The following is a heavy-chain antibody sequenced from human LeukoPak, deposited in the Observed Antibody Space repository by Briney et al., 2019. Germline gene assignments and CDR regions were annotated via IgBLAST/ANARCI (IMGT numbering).Heavy chain of an antibody. CDR2: ISGSGPYT. CDR1: GFTFSSYA. J-gene: IGHJ1*01. D-gene: IGHD2-2*01. CDR3: AKDLGYCSSTSCYPYFQH. V-gene: IGHV3-23*01. Sequence: PGGSLRLSCAASGFTFSSYAMSWVRQAPGKGLEWVSGISGSGPYTFYTDSVKGRFTISRDSSKNTLYLQMNSLRAEDTAVYYCAKDLGYCSSTSCYPYFQHWGQGTLVTVSS.